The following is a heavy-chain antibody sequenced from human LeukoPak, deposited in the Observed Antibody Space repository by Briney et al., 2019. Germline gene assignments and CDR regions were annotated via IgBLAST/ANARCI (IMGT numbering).Heavy chain of an antibody. CDR3: ATGSHVRVYDSNPYYGHY. CDR2: ISPSGGST. Sequence: GASVKVSCKASGYRFSSYYMIWVRQAPGQGLEWMGIISPSGGSTYYAQKFQGRVTMTRDMSTSTVYMELSSLRSEDTALYYCATGSHVRVYDSNPYYGHYWGQGTLVTVSS. D-gene: IGHD3-22*01. CDR1: GYRFSSYY. V-gene: IGHV1-46*01. J-gene: IGHJ4*02.